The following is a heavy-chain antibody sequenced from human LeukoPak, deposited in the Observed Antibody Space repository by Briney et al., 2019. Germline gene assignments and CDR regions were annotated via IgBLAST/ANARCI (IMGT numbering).Heavy chain of an antibody. J-gene: IGHJ6*03. D-gene: IGHD1-26*01. CDR2: ISSSGSTI. CDR1: GFTFSSYG. CDR3: ARDPYSGSYGDYYYYYMDV. Sequence: PGGSLRLSCAASGFTFSSYGMHWVRQAPGKGLEWVSYISSSGSTIYYADSVKGRFTISRDNAKNSLCLQMNSLRPEDTAVYYCARDPYSGSYGDYYYYYMDVWGKGTTVTISS. V-gene: IGHV3-48*04.